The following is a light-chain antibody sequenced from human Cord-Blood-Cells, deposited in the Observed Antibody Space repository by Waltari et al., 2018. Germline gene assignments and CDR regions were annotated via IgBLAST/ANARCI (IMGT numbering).Light chain of an antibody. J-gene: IGLJ2*01. CDR1: SPRRYY. Sequence: SSELTQDPAVSVALGQTVRITCQVDSPRRYYASWYQQKPGQAPVLVIYGKNNRPSGIPDRFSGSSSGNTASLTITGAQAEDEADYYCNSRDSSGNHVVFGGGTKLTVL. CDR3: NSRDSSGNHVV. V-gene: IGLV3-19*01. CDR2: GKN.